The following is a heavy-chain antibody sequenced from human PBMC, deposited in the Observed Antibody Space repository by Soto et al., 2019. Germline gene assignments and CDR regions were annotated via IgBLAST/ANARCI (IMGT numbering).Heavy chain of an antibody. J-gene: IGHJ4*02. CDR2: IYWDGES. CDR1: GFSFTTTRIG. Sequence: QITLKEAGPTLVKPTETLTLTCTFSGFSFTTTRIGVGWTRQPPGKALEWLAIIYWDGESRYNPLLRRRLTLTEDTSKSQVVLTMTNMDPKDTATYYCAHRDSTGTTTYVDSWGQGIPVTVAS. D-gene: IGHD1-1*01. V-gene: IGHV2-5*02. CDR3: AHRDSTGTTTYVDS.